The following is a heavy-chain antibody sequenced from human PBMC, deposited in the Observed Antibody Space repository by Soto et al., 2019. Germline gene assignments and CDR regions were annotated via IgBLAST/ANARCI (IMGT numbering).Heavy chain of an antibody. Sequence: GGSLRLSCAASGFTFSDYYMSWIRQAPGKGLEWVAVISYDGSNKYYADSVKGRFTISRDNSKNTLYLQMNSLRAEDTAVYYCAGHPAWFGADAFDIWGQGTMVTVSS. J-gene: IGHJ3*02. CDR3: AGHPAWFGADAFDI. CDR2: ISYDGSNK. D-gene: IGHD3-10*01. CDR1: GFTFSDYY. V-gene: IGHV3-30-3*01.